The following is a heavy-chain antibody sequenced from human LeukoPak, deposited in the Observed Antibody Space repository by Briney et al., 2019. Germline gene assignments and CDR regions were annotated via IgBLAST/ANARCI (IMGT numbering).Heavy chain of an antibody. V-gene: IGHV4-39*01. Sequence: SETLSLTCTVSGGSISSSSYYWGWIRQPPGKGLEWIGSIYYSGSTYYNPSLKSRVTISVDTSKNQFSLKLSSVTAADTAVYYCATGAGGYRDYWGQGTLVTVSS. CDR2: IYYSGST. CDR3: ATGAGGYRDY. J-gene: IGHJ4*02. CDR1: GGSISSSSYY. D-gene: IGHD5-18*01.